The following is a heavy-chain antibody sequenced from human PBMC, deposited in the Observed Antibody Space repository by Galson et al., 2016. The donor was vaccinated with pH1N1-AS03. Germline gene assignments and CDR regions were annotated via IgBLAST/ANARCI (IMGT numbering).Heavy chain of an antibody. CDR3: GGRDGWINDY. CDR1: GFTFSSYA. D-gene: IGHD2-2*03. J-gene: IGHJ4*02. CDR2: ISGSGGST. Sequence: SLRLSCAASGFTFSSYAMGWVRQAPGKGLEWVSAISGSGGSTYYADSVKGRFTISRDNAKNSLSLQMSSLRVEDTAFYYCGGRDGWINDYWGQGILVTVSS. V-gene: IGHV3-23*01.